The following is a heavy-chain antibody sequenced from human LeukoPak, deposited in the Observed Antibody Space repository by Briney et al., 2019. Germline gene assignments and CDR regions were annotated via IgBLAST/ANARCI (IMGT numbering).Heavy chain of an antibody. CDR3: ARRLYCSGGSCYFDY. Sequence: SETPSLTCTVSGGSISSGDYYWSWIRQPPGKGLEWIGYIYYSGSTYYNPSLKSRVTISVDTSKNQFSLKLSSVTAADTAVYYCARRLYCSGGSCYFDYWGQGTLVTVSS. V-gene: IGHV4-30-4*01. CDR1: GGSISSGDYY. D-gene: IGHD2-15*01. J-gene: IGHJ4*02. CDR2: IYYSGST.